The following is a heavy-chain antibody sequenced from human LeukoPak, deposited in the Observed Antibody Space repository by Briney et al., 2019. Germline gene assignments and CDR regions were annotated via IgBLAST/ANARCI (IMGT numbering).Heavy chain of an antibody. D-gene: IGHD3-3*01. Sequence: GASVKVSCKASGYSFTGYYMHWVRQAPGQGLEWMGRINPNSGGTNYAQKFQGRVTMTRDTSISTAYMELSRLGSDDTAVYYCARGLRTIFGVGLTNFDAFDIWGQGTMVTVSS. J-gene: IGHJ3*02. CDR3: ARGLRTIFGVGLTNFDAFDI. V-gene: IGHV1-2*06. CDR2: INPNSGGT. CDR1: GYSFTGYY.